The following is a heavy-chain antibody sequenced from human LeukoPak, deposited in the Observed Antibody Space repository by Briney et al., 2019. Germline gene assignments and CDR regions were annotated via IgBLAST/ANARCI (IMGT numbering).Heavy chain of an antibody. CDR2: ISAYNGNT. Sequence: ASLKVSCKASGYTFTSYGISWVRQALGQRLEWMEWISAYNGNTNYAQKLQGRVTMTTDTSTSTAYMELRSLRSDDTAVYYCAREYCTNGVCYENYFDYWGRGTLVTVSS. V-gene: IGHV1-18*01. J-gene: IGHJ4*02. CDR3: AREYCTNGVCYENYFDY. D-gene: IGHD2-8*01. CDR1: GYTFTSYG.